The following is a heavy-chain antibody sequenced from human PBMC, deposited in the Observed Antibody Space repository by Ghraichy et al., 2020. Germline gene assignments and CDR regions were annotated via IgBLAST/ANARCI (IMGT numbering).Heavy chain of an antibody. J-gene: IGHJ4*02. CDR2: ISGSGGST. V-gene: IGHV3-23*01. CDR3: AKDTGYSRGLGYDY. D-gene: IGHD4-11*01. Sequence: GGSLRLSCAASGFTFSSYAMSWVRQAPGKGLEWVSAISGSGGSTYYADSVKGRFTISRDNSKNTLYLQMNSLRAEDTAVYYCAKDTGYSRGLGYDYWGQGTLVTVSS. CDR1: GFTFSSYA.